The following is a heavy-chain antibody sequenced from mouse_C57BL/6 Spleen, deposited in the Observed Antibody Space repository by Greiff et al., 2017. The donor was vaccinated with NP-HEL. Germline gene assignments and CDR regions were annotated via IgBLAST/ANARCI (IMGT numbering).Heavy chain of an antibody. Sequence: QVQLQQSGPELVKPGASVKISCKASGYAFSSSWMNWVKQRPGKGLEWIGRIYPGDGDTNYNGKFKGKATLTADKASSTAYMQLSSLTSEDSAVYFCARRDGSSWFAYWGQVTLVTVSA. D-gene: IGHD1-1*01. V-gene: IGHV1-82*01. J-gene: IGHJ3*01. CDR3: ARRDGSSWFAY. CDR2: IYPGDGDT. CDR1: GYAFSSSW.